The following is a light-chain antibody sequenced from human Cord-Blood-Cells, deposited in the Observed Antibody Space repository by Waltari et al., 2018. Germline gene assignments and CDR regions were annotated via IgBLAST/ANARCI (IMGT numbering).Light chain of an antibody. J-gene: IGKJ1*01. V-gene: IGKV3-11*01. CDR3: QQRSNWPPT. CDR1: QSVSSY. CDR2: DAS. Sequence: EIVLTQSPATLSSSQGERATLSCRASQSVSSYLAWYQQKPGQAPRLLIYDASNRATGIPARFSGSGSGTDFTLTISSREPEDFAVYYCQQRSNWPPTFGQGTKVEIK.